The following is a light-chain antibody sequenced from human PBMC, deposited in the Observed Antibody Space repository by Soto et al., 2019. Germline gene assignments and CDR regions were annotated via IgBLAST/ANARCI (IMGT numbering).Light chain of an antibody. J-gene: IGKJ2*01. CDR2: GAS. Sequence: EIVMTQSPGTLSLSPGERATISCRASQVIGSRYLAWYHQKSGQAPRLLIYGASSRATGIPDRFSGSGSGTDFTLTISRLEPEDFGVYYCHQFGTSIPHTFGQGTKLEIK. CDR3: HQFGTSIPHT. CDR1: QVIGSRY. V-gene: IGKV3-20*01.